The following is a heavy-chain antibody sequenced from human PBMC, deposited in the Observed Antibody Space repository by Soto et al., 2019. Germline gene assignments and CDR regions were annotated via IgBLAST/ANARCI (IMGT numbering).Heavy chain of an antibody. CDR2: IYPGDSDT. CDR3: TREDSSGWYGRSDYYGMDV. J-gene: IGHJ6*02. Sequence: PGESLKISCKGSGYSFTSYWIGWVRQMPGKGLEWMGIIYPGDSDTRYSPSFQGQVTISADKSISTAYLQWSSLKASDTAMYYCTREDSSGWYGRSDYYGMDVWGQGTTVTVSS. D-gene: IGHD6-19*01. V-gene: IGHV5-51*01. CDR1: GYSFTSYW.